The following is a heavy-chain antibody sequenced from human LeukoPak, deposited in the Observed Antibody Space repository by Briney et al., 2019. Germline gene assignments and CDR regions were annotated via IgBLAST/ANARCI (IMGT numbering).Heavy chain of an antibody. CDR3: AKDRGYCSSTSCYTNAYYFDY. CDR1: GFTFSSYA. Sequence: GGSLRLSCAASGFTFSSYAMSWVRQAPGKGLEWVSAISGSGGSTYYADSVKGRFTISRDNSKNTLYLQMNSLRAEDTAVYYCAKDRGYCSSTSCYTNAYYFDYWGQGTLVTVSS. CDR2: ISGSGGST. D-gene: IGHD2-2*02. V-gene: IGHV3-23*01. J-gene: IGHJ4*02.